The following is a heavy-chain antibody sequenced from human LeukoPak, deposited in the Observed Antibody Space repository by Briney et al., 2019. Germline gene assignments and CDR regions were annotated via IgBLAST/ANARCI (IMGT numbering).Heavy chain of an antibody. CDR2: IRYDGSNK. CDR1: GFTFSSYG. Sequence: PGGSLRLSCAASGFTFSSYGMHWVRQAPGKGLEWVAFIRYDGSNKYYADSVKGRFTISRDNSKNTLYLQMNSLRAEDTAVYYCAKDLYSSSWLHAFDIWGQGTMVTVSS. CDR3: AKDLYSSSWLHAFDI. J-gene: IGHJ3*02. V-gene: IGHV3-30*02. D-gene: IGHD6-13*01.